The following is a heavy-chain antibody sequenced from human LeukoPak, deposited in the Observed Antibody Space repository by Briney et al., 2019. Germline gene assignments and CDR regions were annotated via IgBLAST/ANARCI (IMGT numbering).Heavy chain of an antibody. CDR3: ARHPFTAPFDY. J-gene: IGHJ4*02. D-gene: IGHD2-21*02. CDR2: IYHTGNS. CDR1: GGSVSSDY. Sequence: SETLSLTCTVPGGSVSSDYWSWIRQPPGKGLEWIGYIYHTGNSDYNASLKSRATISLDTSKNQYSLKLTYVTAADTAVDFCARHPFTAPFDYWGQATLVTVSS. V-gene: IGHV4-59*08.